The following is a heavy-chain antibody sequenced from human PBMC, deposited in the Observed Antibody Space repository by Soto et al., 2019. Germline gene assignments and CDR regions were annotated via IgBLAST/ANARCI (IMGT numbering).Heavy chain of an antibody. CDR3: ARDQDGLYSSSYIDY. CDR1: GFTFSSYG. V-gene: IGHV3-33*01. CDR2: IWYDGSNK. Sequence: QVQLVESGGGVVQPGRSLRLSCAASGFTFSSYGMHWVRQAPGKGLEWVAVIWYDGSNKYYADSVKGRFTISRDNSKNTLYLQMNSLRAEDTAVYYCARDQDGLYSSSYIDYWGQGTLVTVSS. D-gene: IGHD6-13*01. J-gene: IGHJ4*02.